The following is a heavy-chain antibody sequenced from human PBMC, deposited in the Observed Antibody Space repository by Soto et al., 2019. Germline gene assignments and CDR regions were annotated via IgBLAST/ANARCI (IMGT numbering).Heavy chain of an antibody. V-gene: IGHV4-39*01. CDR2: IYYSGST. CDR1: GGSISSRGYY. Sequence: QLQLQESGPGLVKPSETLSLTCTVSGGSISSRGYYWGWIRRPPGKGLEWIGTIYYSGSTYYNPSLKSRVTISVDTSQHQFSLKLSSVTAADPAVYYCATSNWFDPWGQGTLVTVSS. J-gene: IGHJ5*02. CDR3: ATSNWFDP.